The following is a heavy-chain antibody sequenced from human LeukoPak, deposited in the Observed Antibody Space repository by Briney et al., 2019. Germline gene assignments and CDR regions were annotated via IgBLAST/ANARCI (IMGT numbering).Heavy chain of an antibody. V-gene: IGHV1-8*03. CDR1: GYTFTNYD. D-gene: IGHD4/OR15-4a*01. CDR3: ARVANSPGDY. Sequence: ASVKVSCKASGYTFTNYDISWVRQAPGQGREWMGWMNPNSGKTGYAQRFQSRVTITRNTSISTAYMELSSLRSEDTAVFYCARVANSPGDYWGQGTLVAVSS. CDR2: MNPNSGKT. J-gene: IGHJ4*02.